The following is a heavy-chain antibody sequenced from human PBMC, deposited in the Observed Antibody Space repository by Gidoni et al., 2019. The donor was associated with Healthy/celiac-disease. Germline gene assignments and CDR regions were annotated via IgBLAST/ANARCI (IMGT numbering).Heavy chain of an antibody. CDR3: VKELGYCSGGSCYSNAFDI. J-gene: IGHJ3*02. V-gene: IGHV3-64D*06. D-gene: IGHD2-15*01. Sequence: VQLVASGGGLVQPGGSLRLSCSAPGFTFSIYAMHWVRQAPGKGLEYVSAISSNGGSTYYADSVKGRFTISRDNSKNTLYLQMSSLRAEDTAVYYCVKELGYCSGGSCYSNAFDIWGQGTMVTVSS. CDR2: ISSNGGST. CDR1: GFTFSIYA.